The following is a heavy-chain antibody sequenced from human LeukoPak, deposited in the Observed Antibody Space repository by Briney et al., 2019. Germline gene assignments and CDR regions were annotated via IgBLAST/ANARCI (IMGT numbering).Heavy chain of an antibody. CDR2: IYTSGST. Sequence: PSETLSLTCAVYGGSFSGYYWSWIRQPAGKGLEWIGRIYTSGSTNYNPSLKSRVTMSVDTSKNQFSLKLSSVTAADTAVYYCARALVVVTAYYAFDIWGQGTMVTVSS. D-gene: IGHD2-21*02. CDR3: ARALVVVTAYYAFDI. J-gene: IGHJ3*02. V-gene: IGHV4-59*10. CDR1: GGSFSGYY.